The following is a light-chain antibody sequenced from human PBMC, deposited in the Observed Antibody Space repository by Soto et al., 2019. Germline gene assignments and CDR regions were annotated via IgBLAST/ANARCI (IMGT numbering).Light chain of an antibody. Sequence: EIVMTQSPATLSVSPGERATLSCRASQSVSSNLAWYQQKPGQAPRLLIYGASTRATGIPARFSGSGSGKEFTLTISSLQSEDFAVYYCQQYNNWPPGPFGQGTRLEIK. CDR3: QQYNNWPPGP. CDR1: QSVSSN. CDR2: GAS. V-gene: IGKV3-15*01. J-gene: IGKJ5*01.